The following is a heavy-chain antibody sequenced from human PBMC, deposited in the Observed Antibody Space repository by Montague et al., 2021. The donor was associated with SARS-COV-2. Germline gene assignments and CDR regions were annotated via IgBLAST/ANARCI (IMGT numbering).Heavy chain of an antibody. CDR3: ATHRQHHNHWLQAAVAAAPHTRAADTPEKPKNHAPLKVAAVTAADTDVYFCGTPRERHDP. J-gene: IGHJ5*02. D-gene: IGHD6-19*01. CDR1: GGSIAGYY. V-gene: IGHV4-59*08. Sequence: SETLSLTCGVSGGSIAGYYWSWIRQPPGKGLEWIGYVYYTGSTKYNPSLKTRVTLSLDTPKNHFSLKLPSFTAADTAVYFCATHRQHHNHWLQAAVAAAPHTRAADTPEKPKNHAPLKVAAVTAADTDVYFCGTPRERHDPWGQGAMVAVSS. CDR2: VYYTGST.